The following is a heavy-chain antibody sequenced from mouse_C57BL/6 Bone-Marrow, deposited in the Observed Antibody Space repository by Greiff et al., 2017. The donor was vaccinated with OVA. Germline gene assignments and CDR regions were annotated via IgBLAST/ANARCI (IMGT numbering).Heavy chain of an antibody. Sequence: EVQRVESGGGLVKPGGSLKLSCAASGFTFSSYAMSWVRQTPEKRLEWVATISDGGSYTYYPDNVKGRFTISRDNAKNNLYLQMSHLKAEDTAMYYCARGRVAKDAYWGQGTLVTVSA. CDR1: GFTFSSYA. CDR3: ARGRVAKDAY. D-gene: IGHD1-1*01. J-gene: IGHJ3*01. V-gene: IGHV5-4*01. CDR2: ISDGGSYT.